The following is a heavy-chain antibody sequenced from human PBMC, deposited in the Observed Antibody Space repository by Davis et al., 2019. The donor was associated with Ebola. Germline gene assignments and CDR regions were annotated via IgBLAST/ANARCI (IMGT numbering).Heavy chain of an antibody. V-gene: IGHV3-30*18. CDR3: AKARVAVIWPLDF. Sequence: PGGSLRLSCAASGFTFSSYGMHWVRQAPGKGLEWVAVISYDGSNKYYADSVKGRFTISRDNSKNTLYLQMNSLRAEDTAVYYCAKARVAVIWPLDFWGQGTLVTVSS. J-gene: IGHJ4*02. CDR2: ISYDGSNK. CDR1: GFTFSSYG. D-gene: IGHD2-21*01.